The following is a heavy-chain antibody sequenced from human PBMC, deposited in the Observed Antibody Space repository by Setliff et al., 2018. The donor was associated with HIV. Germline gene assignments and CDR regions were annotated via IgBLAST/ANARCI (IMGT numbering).Heavy chain of an antibody. CDR2: ISYDGSNK. CDR3: AGSRGYFVKAD. V-gene: IGHV3-30*04. CDR1: GFTFSNSA. D-gene: IGHD3-22*01. Sequence: GGSLRLSCAASGFTFSNSAMHWVRQAPGKGLGWVAGISYDGSNKYYTDSVKGRFTISRDNAENSLYLQMNSLRGEDTAVYYCAGSRGYFVKADWGQGTLVTVSS. J-gene: IGHJ4*02.